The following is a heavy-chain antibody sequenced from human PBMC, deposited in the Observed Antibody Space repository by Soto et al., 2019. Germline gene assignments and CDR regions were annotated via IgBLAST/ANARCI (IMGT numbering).Heavy chain of an antibody. J-gene: IGHJ6*02. CDR3: ARANYGDYVGNYFYYGMDV. CDR1: GSTFSSFA. D-gene: IGHD4-17*01. Sequence: QVQLVQSGAEVKKPGSSVKVSCKASGSTFSSFAISWVRQAPGQGLEWMGGLIPIIGTPYYAQRLQGRVTITADESTSTAYMELSSLTSEDTAIYYCARANYGDYVGNYFYYGMDVWGQGTTVTVSS. CDR2: LIPIIGTP. V-gene: IGHV1-69*12.